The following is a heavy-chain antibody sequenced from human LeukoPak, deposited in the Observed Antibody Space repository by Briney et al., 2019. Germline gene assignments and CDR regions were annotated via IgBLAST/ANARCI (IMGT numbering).Heavy chain of an antibody. V-gene: IGHV1-46*01. CDR3: ARRRYYYDSSGYKANIEYYFDY. Sequence: AGGSLRLSCAASGYTFTSYYMHWVRQAPGQGLEWMGIINPSGGSTGYAQKFQGRVTMTRDTSTSTVYMELSSLRSEDTAVYYCARRRYYYDSSGYKANIEYYFDYWGQGTLVTVSS. D-gene: IGHD3-22*01. J-gene: IGHJ4*02. CDR2: INPSGGST. CDR1: GYTFTSYY.